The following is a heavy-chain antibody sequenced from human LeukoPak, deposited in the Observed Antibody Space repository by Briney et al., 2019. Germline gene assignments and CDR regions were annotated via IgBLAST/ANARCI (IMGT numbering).Heavy chain of an antibody. CDR3: AKDTGGNFDY. J-gene: IGHJ4*02. V-gene: IGHV3-30*18. CDR2: ISYDGSNK. Sequence: GGSLRLSCAASGFTFSSYGMHWVRQAPGKGLEWVAVISYDGSNKYYADSVKGRFTISRDSSKNTLYLQMNSLRAEDTAVYYCAKDTGGNFDYWGQGTLVTVSS. CDR1: GFTFSSYG. D-gene: IGHD2-8*02.